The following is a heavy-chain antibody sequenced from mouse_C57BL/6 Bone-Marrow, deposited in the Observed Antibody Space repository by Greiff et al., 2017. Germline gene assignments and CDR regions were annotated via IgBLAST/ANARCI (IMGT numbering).Heavy chain of an antibody. Sequence: DVQLVESGGGLVQPGGSLKLSCAASGFTFSDYYMYWVRQTPEKRLEWVAYISNGGGSTYYPDTVKGRFTISRDNAKNTLYLQMSRLQSEDTAMYYCARDGNGFAYWGQGTLVTVSA. J-gene: IGHJ3*01. CDR1: GFTFSDYY. D-gene: IGHD2-1*01. CDR3: ARDGNGFAY. V-gene: IGHV5-12*01. CDR2: ISNGGGST.